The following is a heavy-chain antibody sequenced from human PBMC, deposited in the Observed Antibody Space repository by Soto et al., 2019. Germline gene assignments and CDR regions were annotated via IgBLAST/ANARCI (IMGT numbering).Heavy chain of an antibody. V-gene: IGHV3-53*04. CDR2: IYTDDST. CDR3: TSGTSGISGPLY. D-gene: IGHD1-1*01. CDR1: GFTVRSNY. Sequence: EVQLVESGGGLVQPGGSLRLSCAASGFTVRSNYMSWVRQAPGKGLELLSVIYTDDSTYYADSAKGRFTIPGHNSKITLYLQMSSPRAEDTAVYYCTSGTSGISGPLYLGQGTLVTVSS. J-gene: IGHJ4*02.